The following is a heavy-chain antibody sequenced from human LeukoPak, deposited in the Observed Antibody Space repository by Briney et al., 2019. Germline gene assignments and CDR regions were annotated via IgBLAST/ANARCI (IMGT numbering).Heavy chain of an antibody. V-gene: IGHV4-59*01. Sequence: SETLSLTCTVSGGSISSYYWSWIRQPPGKGLEWIGYIYYSGSTNYNPSLKSRVTISVDTSKNQFSLKLSSVTAADTAVYYCARDNWNYGSSTDVWGQGTTVTVSS. CDR3: ARDNWNYGSSTDV. D-gene: IGHD1-7*01. CDR2: IYYSGST. J-gene: IGHJ6*02. CDR1: GGSISSYY.